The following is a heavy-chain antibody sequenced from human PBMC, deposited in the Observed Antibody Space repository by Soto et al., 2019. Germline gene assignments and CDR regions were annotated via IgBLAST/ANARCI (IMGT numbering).Heavy chain of an antibody. V-gene: IGHV1-2*04. Sequence: QVQLVQSGAEVKKPGASVTVSCRASGDTFTGYYMHWVRQAPGQGLEWMGWINPNSGVTKYAQKCQGWVTMTREKSIRTGYMELSRLRSDDTAGYYCAGESGGATATLDYYYFYMDVWGTGTTVTVSS. CDR3: AGESGGATATLDYYYFYMDV. CDR1: GDTFTGYY. D-gene: IGHD5-12*01. CDR2: INPNSGVT. J-gene: IGHJ6*03.